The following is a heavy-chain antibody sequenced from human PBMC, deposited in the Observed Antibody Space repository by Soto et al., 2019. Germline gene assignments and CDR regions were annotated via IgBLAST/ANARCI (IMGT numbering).Heavy chain of an antibody. Sequence: EVQMVESGGGLVQPGGSLRLSCAVSGFTVITNYISWVRQAPGKGLEWVSDIYAGGNTYYADSVKGRFAISRDNSKNTLYLEMNSLRGEDTAVYYCARKKSIVGATGYFDYWGQGTLVSVSS. J-gene: IGHJ4*02. D-gene: IGHD1-26*01. CDR1: GFTVITNY. CDR2: IYAGGNT. V-gene: IGHV3-66*01. CDR3: ARKKSIVGATGYFDY.